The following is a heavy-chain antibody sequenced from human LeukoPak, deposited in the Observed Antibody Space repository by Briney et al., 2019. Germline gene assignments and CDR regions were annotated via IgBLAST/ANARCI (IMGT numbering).Heavy chain of an antibody. V-gene: IGHV1-2*02. CDR2: INPNSGST. CDR1: GYTCTGYY. D-gene: IGHD6-19*01. Sequence: GASVKVSCKASGYTCTGYYMHWVRQAPGQGLEWMGWINPNSGSTNYAQKFQGRVTMTRDTSISTAYMELSRLRSDDTAVYYCAREKAVAGTTRFDYWGQGTLVTVSS. CDR3: AREKAVAGTTRFDY. J-gene: IGHJ4*02.